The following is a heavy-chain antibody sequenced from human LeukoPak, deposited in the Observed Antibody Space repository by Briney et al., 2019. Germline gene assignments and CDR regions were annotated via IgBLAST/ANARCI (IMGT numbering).Heavy chain of an antibody. CDR1: GFTFSSYG. J-gene: IGHJ4*02. CDR3: ARDLVTQITFDY. CDR2: IRYDGSNK. V-gene: IGHV3-30*02. Sequence: GGSLRLSCAASGFTFSSYGMHWVRQAPGKGLEWVAFIRYDGSNKYYADSVKGRFTISRDNAKNSLYLQMNSLRAEDTAFYYCARDLVTQITFDYWGQGALVTVSS. D-gene: IGHD1-14*01.